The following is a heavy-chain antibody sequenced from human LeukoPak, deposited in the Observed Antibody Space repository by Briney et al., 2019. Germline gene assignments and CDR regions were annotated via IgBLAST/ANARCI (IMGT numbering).Heavy chain of an antibody. Sequence: ASVKVSCKASGYTFTGYYIHWVRQAPGQGLEWMGWINPNSGATHFAQKFQGRVTLTRDTSISTAYMEVNRLTSDDTAVYYCARDGRGSRSSWFDPWGQGTLVIVSS. J-gene: IGHJ5*02. CDR1: GYTFTGYY. CDR3: ARDGRGSRSSWFDP. V-gene: IGHV1-2*02. D-gene: IGHD3-10*01. CDR2: INPNSGAT.